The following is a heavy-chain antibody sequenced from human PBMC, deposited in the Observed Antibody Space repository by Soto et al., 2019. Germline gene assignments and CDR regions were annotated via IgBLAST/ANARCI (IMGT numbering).Heavy chain of an antibody. D-gene: IGHD3-3*01. J-gene: IGHJ5*02. Sequence: GGSLRLSCAASGFTFSSYSMNWVRQAPGKGLEWVSSISSSSSYIYYADSVKGRFTISRDNAKNSLYLQMNSLRAEDTAVYYCATDYDFWSQAPTGWFDPWGQGTLVTVSS. CDR3: ATDYDFWSQAPTGWFDP. CDR1: GFTFSSYS. V-gene: IGHV3-21*01. CDR2: ISSSSSYI.